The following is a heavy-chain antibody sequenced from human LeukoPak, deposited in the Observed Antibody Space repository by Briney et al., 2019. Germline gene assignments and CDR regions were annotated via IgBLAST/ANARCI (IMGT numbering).Heavy chain of an antibody. CDR3: ARSGRYFELYYYYGMDV. V-gene: IGHV4-34*01. D-gene: IGHD3-9*01. Sequence: SETLSLTCAVYGGSFSGYYWSWIRQPPGKGLEWIGEINHSGSTNYNPSLKSRVTISVDTSKNQFSLKLSSVTAADTAVYYCARSGRYFELYYYYGMDVWGKGTTVTVSS. CDR1: GGSFSGYY. CDR2: INHSGST. J-gene: IGHJ6*04.